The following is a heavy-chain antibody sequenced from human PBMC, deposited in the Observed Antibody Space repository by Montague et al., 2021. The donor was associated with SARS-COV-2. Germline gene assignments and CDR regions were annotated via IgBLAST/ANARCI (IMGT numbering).Heavy chain of an antibody. Sequence: SMRLSCLASGFTFSSYGMHWVRQAPGKGLEWVAVIWYDGSNKYYXDSVKGRFTIPRDNSKNTLYLQMNSLRAEDTAVYYCARDRVRAAAGTRYYFDYWGQGTLVTVSS. V-gene: IGHV3-33*01. D-gene: IGHD6-13*01. J-gene: IGHJ4*02. CDR1: GFTFSSYG. CDR3: ARDRVRAAAGTRYYFDY. CDR2: IWYDGSNK.